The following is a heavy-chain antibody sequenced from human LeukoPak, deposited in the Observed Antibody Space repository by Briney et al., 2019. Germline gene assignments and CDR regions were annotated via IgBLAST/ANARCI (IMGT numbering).Heavy chain of an antibody. CDR2: VNLQGST. Sequence: SETLSLTCGVSGGSISNTNWWTWVRQPPGKGLEWIGEVNLQGSTNYNPSLKSRVAISVDKSENHISLKLTPVTAADTAVYYCARDPRGFWSGYYPDYYYYGMDVWGQGTTVTVSS. CDR3: ARDPRGFWSGYYPDYYYYGMDV. J-gene: IGHJ6*02. D-gene: IGHD3-3*01. CDR1: GGSISNTNW. V-gene: IGHV4-4*02.